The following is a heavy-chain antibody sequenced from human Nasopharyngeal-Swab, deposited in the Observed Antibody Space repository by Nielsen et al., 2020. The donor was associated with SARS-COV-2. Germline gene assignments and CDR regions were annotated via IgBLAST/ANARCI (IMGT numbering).Heavy chain of an antibody. D-gene: IGHD6-13*01. J-gene: IGHJ6*02. Sequence: WVRQAPGQGLEWLGWMNPNSGNTGYAQKFQGRVTMTRNTSISTAYMELSSLRSEDTAVYYCARGTGSWYLVLAFRYYGMDVWGQGTTVTVSS. CDR2: MNPNSGNT. CDR3: ARGTGSWYLVLAFRYYGMDV. V-gene: IGHV1-8*01.